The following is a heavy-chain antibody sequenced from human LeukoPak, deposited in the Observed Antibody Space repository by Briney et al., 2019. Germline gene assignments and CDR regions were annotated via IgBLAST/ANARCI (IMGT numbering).Heavy chain of an antibody. CDR1: GGSFSGYY. CDR3: ARGPRLQIAVAAFNTIGRWFDP. D-gene: IGHD6-19*01. J-gene: IGHJ5*02. V-gene: IGHV4-34*01. Sequence: SETLSLTCAVYGGSFSGYYWSWIRQPPGKGPEWIGEINHSGSTNYNPSLKSRVTISVDTSKNQFSLKLSSVTAADTAVYYCARGPRLQIAVAAFNTIGRWFDPWGQGTLVTVSS. CDR2: INHSGST.